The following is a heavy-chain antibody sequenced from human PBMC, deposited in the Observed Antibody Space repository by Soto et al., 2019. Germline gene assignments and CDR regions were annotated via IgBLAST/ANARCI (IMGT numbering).Heavy chain of an antibody. CDR2: INPSGGST. CDR1: GYTFTSYY. D-gene: IGHD3-16*02. CDR3: ARLEERILDYIWGSYRHRNFDY. V-gene: IGHV1-46*01. Sequence: ASVKVSCKASGYTFTSYYMHWVRQAPGQGLEWMGIINPSGGSTSYAQKFQGRVTMTRDTSTSTVYMELSSLRSEDTAVYYCARLEERILDYIWGSYRHRNFDYWGQGTLVTVSS. J-gene: IGHJ4*02.